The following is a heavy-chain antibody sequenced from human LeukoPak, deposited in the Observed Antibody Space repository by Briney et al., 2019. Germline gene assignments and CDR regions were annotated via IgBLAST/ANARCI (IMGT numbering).Heavy chain of an antibody. Sequence: GGSLRLSCAASGFTFSDYEMNWIRQAPGKGLEWISYISNSGSTQYYADSVKGRFTISRDNAKNSVYLQLNSLRAEDTALYYCAAVIDYWGQGTLVTVSS. CDR1: GFTFSDYE. CDR2: ISNSGSTQ. CDR3: AAVIDY. J-gene: IGHJ4*02. V-gene: IGHV3-48*03.